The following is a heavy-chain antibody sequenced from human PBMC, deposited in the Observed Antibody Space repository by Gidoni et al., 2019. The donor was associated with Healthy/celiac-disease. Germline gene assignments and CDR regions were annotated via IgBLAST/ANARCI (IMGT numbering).Heavy chain of an antibody. D-gene: IGHD6-19*01. J-gene: IGHJ6*03. CDR2: IYPGDSDT. CDR3: ARHGGQWLNYYYMDV. V-gene: IGHV5-51*01. CDR1: GYSFTSYW. Sequence: EVQLVQSGAEVKKPGASLKISCKGSGYSFTSYWIGWVRPMPGKGLEWMGIIYPGDSDTRYSPSFQGQVTISADKSISTAYLQWSSLKASDTAMYYCARHGGQWLNYYYMDVWGKGTTVTVSS.